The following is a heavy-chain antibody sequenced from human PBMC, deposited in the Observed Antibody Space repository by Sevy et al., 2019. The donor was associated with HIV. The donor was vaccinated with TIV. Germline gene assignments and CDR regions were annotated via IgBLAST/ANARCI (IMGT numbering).Heavy chain of an antibody. J-gene: IGHJ5*02. CDR2: INHSGST. Sequence: SETLSLTCAVYGGSFSGYYWSWIRQPPGKGLEWIGEINHSGSTNYNPSLKSRVTISVDTSKNQFSLKLSSVTAADTAVYYCAIGVGSLALHGKGIWFDPWGQGTLVTVSS. CDR3: AIGVGSLALHGKGIWFDP. V-gene: IGHV4-34*01. D-gene: IGHD3-10*01. CDR1: GGSFSGYY.